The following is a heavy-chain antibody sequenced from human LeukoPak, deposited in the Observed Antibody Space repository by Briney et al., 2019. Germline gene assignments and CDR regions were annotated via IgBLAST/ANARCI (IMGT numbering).Heavy chain of an antibody. CDR2: IVPIFGTA. J-gene: IGHJ4*02. Sequence: SVKVSCKASGGTFISYAISWVRQAPGQGLEWMGRIVPIFGTANYAQKFQGRVTITTDESTSTAYMELSSLRSEDTAVYYCASFRDGYNHFDYWGQGTLVTVPS. CDR1: GGTFISYA. CDR3: ASFRDGYNHFDY. D-gene: IGHD5-24*01. V-gene: IGHV1-69*05.